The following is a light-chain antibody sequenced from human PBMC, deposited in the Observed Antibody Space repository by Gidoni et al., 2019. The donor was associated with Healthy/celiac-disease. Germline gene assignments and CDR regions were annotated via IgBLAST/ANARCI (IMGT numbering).Light chain of an antibody. CDR1: QGISSS. CDR2: AAS. J-gene: IGKJ1*01. CDR3: QQYYSYPRT. Sequence: AIRRTQTPSSFSASTGDRVTITCRASQGISSSLAWSQQKPGKAPKLLIYAASTLKSGVPSRFSGSGSGTDFTLTISCLQAEDFATYYCQQYYSYPRTFGQGTKVEIK. V-gene: IGKV1-8*01.